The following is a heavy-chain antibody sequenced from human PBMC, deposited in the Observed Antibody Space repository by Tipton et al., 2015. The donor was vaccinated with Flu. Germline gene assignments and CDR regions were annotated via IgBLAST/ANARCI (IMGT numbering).Heavy chain of an antibody. J-gene: IGHJ5*02. Sequence: QLVQSGAEVKKPGASVKVSCKASGYTFTSYGISWVRQAPGQGLEWMGWISAYNGNTNYAQNLQGRVTMTTDSSTSTAYMALGSLRSDDTAAYYGARDVAALNNWFDPWGQGTLVTVSS. CDR2: ISAYNGNT. CDR1: GYTFTSYG. CDR3: ARDVAALNNWFDP. D-gene: IGHD6-6*01. V-gene: IGHV1-18*01.